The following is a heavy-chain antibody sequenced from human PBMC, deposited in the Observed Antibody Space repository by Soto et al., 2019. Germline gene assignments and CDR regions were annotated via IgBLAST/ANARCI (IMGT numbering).Heavy chain of an antibody. CDR3: EKGAVVVPDYMLGTLINWFDP. Sequence: GGSLRLSCAASRFTFSSYAMSWVRQAPGKGLEWVSAISGSGGSTYYADSVKGRFTISRDNSKNTLYLQMNSLRAEDTAVYYCEKGAVVVPDYMLGTLINWFDPWGQGTLVPVSS. CDR1: RFTFSSYA. D-gene: IGHD2-2*01. CDR2: ISGSGGST. V-gene: IGHV3-23*01. J-gene: IGHJ5*02.